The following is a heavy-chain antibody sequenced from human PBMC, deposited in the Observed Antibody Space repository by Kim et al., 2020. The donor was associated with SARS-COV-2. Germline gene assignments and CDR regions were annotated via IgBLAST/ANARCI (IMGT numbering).Heavy chain of an antibody. D-gene: IGHD3-10*01. CDR2: IYYSGST. Sequence: SETLSLTCTVSGGSISSYYWSWIRQPPGKGLEWIGYIYYSGSTNYNPSLKSRVTISVDTSKNQFSLKLSSVTAADTAVYYCARVNSSGSYYNVEVFFDYWGQGTLVTVSS. CDR1: GGSISSYY. CDR3: ARVNSSGSYYNVEVFFDY. J-gene: IGHJ4*02. V-gene: IGHV4-59*13.